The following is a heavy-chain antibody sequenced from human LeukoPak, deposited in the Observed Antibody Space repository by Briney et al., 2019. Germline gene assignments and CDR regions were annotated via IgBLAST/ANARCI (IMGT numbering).Heavy chain of an antibody. CDR1: GYTLTELS. Sequence: ASVKVSCKVSGYTLTELSMHWVRQAPGKGLEWMGGFDPEDGETIYAQKFQGRVTMTEDTSTDTAYMELSSLRSEDTAVYYCATVADYGDYVVWFEPWGQETLVTVSS. CDR3: ATVADYGDYVVWFEP. D-gene: IGHD4-17*01. J-gene: IGHJ5*02. V-gene: IGHV1-24*01. CDR2: FDPEDGET.